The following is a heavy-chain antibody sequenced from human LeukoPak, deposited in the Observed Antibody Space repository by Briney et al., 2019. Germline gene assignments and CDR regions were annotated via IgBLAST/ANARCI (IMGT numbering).Heavy chain of an antibody. CDR2: INTDGSST. V-gene: IGHV3-74*01. Sequence: GGSLGLSCAASGFTFSSYWMHWVRQAPGKGLVWVSRINTDGSSTSYADSVKGRFTISRDNSKNTLYLQMNSLRAEDTAVYYCAKGRYFDWLFRGYFDYWGQGTLVSVSS. J-gene: IGHJ4*02. CDR3: AKGRYFDWLFRGYFDY. CDR1: GFTFSSYW. D-gene: IGHD3-9*01.